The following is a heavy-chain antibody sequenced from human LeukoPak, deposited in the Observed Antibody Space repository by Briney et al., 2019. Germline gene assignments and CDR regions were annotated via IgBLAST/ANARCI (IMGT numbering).Heavy chain of an antibody. CDR2: ISSTVINT. D-gene: IGHD3-3*01. V-gene: IGHV3-23*01. CDR3: AKGTVRFLEWSQRGYFDY. Sequence: GGSLRLSCAASGFTFSNYAMTWVRQAPGKGLEWVSSISSTVINTYNADSVKGRFTIARDNSKNTLYLQMNSLRADDTAIYYCAKGTVRFLEWSQRGYFDYWGQGILVTVSS. CDR1: GFTFSNYA. J-gene: IGHJ4*02.